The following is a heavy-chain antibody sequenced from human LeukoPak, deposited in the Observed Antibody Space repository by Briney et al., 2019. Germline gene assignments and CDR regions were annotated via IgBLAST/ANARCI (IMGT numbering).Heavy chain of an antibody. CDR1: GGSFSGYY. CDR3: ARLRPNVWGSYRTLFDY. Sequence: SETLSLTCAVYGGSFSGYYWSWIRQPPGKGLEWSGEINHSGSTNYNPSLKSRVTISVDTSKNQSSLKLSSVTAADTAVYYCARLRPNVWGSYRTLFDYWGQGTLVTVSS. CDR2: INHSGST. D-gene: IGHD3-16*02. V-gene: IGHV4-34*01. J-gene: IGHJ4*02.